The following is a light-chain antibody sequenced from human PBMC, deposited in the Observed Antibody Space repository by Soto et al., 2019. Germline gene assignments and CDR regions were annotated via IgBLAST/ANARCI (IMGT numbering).Light chain of an antibody. Sequence: DIVMTQSPLSLPVTPGEPASISCRSSQSLLHSNGHKYLDWYLQKPGQSPQLLIYLGSNRASGVPDRVSGSGSGTDLTLKISRVEAEDVGVYYCMQALQTPYTFGQGTKLEIK. CDR3: MQALQTPYT. CDR2: LGS. CDR1: QSLLHSNGHKY. V-gene: IGKV2-28*01. J-gene: IGKJ2*01.